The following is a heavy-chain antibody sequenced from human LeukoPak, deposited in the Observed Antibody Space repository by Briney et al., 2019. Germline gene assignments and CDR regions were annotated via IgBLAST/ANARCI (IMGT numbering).Heavy chain of an antibody. D-gene: IGHD3-10*01. V-gene: IGHV3-11*04. CDR2: ISDGGTII. Sequence: GGSLRLSCVASRFTFSDYYMTWIRQAPGKGLEWVSYISDGGTIIYYADSVKGRFAISRDNAKNSLYLQMNSLRAEDTAVYYCAARDSYGSGSYPIDYWGQGTLVTVSS. CDR1: RFTFSDYY. CDR3: AARDSYGSGSYPIDY. J-gene: IGHJ4*02.